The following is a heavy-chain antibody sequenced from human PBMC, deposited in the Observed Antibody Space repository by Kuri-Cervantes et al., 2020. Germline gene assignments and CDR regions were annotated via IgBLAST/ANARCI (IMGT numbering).Heavy chain of an antibody. J-gene: IGHJ4*02. V-gene: IGHV4-59*13. Sequence: SETLSLTCTVSGGSISGYYWSWIRQPPGKGLEWIGYIYYSGGTNYKSSLKSRVTISVDTSKNQFSLKLSSVTAADTAVYYCARTSHGDPFDHWGQGTLVTVSS. CDR1: GGSISGYY. CDR2: IYYSGGT. D-gene: IGHD4-17*01. CDR3: ARTSHGDPFDH.